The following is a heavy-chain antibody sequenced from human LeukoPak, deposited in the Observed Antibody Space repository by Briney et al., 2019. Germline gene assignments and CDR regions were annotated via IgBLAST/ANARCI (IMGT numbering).Heavy chain of an antibody. V-gene: IGHV3-23*01. CDR3: AKDRVAYYYDSSGFDY. CDR2: ISGSGGST. CDR1: GFTFSSYA. D-gene: IGHD3-22*01. J-gene: IGHJ4*02. Sequence: GGSLRLSCAASGFTFSSYAMSWVRQAPGKGLEWVSAISGSGGSTYYADSVKGRFTISRDNSKNTLYLQMNSLRAEDTAVYYCAKDRVAYYYDSSGFDYWGQGTLVTVSS.